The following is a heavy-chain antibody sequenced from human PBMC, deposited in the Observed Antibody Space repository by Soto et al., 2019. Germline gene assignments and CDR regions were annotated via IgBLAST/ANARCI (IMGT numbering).Heavy chain of an antibody. Sequence: EVQLVESGGGLVQPGGSLRLSCAGSGFPFRNNWMHWVRQAPGKGLEWVSRIDHDGPTDYADSVRGRFTISRDNAENTLYLQMNSLSPEDPAVYYCVRDSHGDYWGQGTLVTVSS. CDR1: GFPFRNNW. CDR2: IDHDGPT. V-gene: IGHV3-74*01. J-gene: IGHJ4*02. CDR3: VRDSHGDY.